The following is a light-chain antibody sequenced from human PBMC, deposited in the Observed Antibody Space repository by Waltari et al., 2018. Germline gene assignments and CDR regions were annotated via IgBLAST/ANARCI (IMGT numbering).Light chain of an antibody. V-gene: IGKV1-12*01. CDR1: QDITSW. CDR3: QHSDSFPWA. Sequence: DIQMTQSPSSVSASVGDRVTITCRASQDITSWLAWYQQKPGKAPKLLISAASSLHSGVPSRFSGSGSGTDFTLTISSLQPEDFATYYCQHSDSFPWAFGQGTKVEIK. CDR2: AAS. J-gene: IGKJ1*01.